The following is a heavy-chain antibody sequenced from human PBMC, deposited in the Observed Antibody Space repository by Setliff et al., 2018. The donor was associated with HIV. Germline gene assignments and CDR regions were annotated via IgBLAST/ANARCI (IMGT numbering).Heavy chain of an antibody. J-gene: IGHJ6*02. D-gene: IGHD3-10*01. CDR3: TMAPRLAATYGVDV. V-gene: IGHV3-53*01. Sequence: GGSLSLSCAASGFIVSDTYMSWVRQAPGKGLECVAVSYRGGGTYYADSVRGRFTISRDDSNNTLYLQMSTLRVDDTAVYYCTMAPRLAATYGVDVWGQGTTVTVSS. CDR2: SYRGGGT. CDR1: GFIVSDTY.